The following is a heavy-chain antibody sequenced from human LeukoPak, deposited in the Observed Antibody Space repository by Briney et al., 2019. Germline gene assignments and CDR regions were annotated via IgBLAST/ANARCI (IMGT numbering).Heavy chain of an antibody. D-gene: IGHD2-15*01. J-gene: IGHJ4*02. Sequence: HPGGSLRLSCTVSGFTVSSNSWSWVRQAPGKGLEWVSFISSGGNTHYSDSVKGRFTISRDNSKNTLYLQMNSLRAENTAIYYCARRAGEYSHPYDYWGQGTLVTVSS. V-gene: IGHV3-53*01. CDR2: ISSGGNT. CDR1: GFTVSSNS. CDR3: ARRAGEYSHPYDY.